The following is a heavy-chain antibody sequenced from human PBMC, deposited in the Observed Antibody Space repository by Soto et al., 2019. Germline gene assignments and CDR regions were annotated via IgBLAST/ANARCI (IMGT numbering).Heavy chain of an antibody. V-gene: IGHV3-53*02. Sequence: EVQMVETGGGLIQPGGSLRLYCEGSGFSVSDSSMSWVRQARGKGLEWVSDFYRGGSTEYADAVKGRGTVSRDTFTKTLCLKKDILTIEDTAVYLCTRELGWNDLLNTYYYGMDVWGQGTTVTVS. CDR1: GFSVSDSS. D-gene: IGHD1-1*01. CDR2: FYRGGST. CDR3: TRELGWNDLLNTYYYGMDV. J-gene: IGHJ6*02.